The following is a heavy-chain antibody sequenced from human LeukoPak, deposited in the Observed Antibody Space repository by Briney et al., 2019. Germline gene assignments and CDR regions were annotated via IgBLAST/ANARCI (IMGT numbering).Heavy chain of an antibody. J-gene: IGHJ3*02. CDR3: ARDYYYDSSGYYGPSYDAFDI. CDR1: GFTVSSNY. Sequence: GGSLRLSCAASGFTVSSNYMSWVRQAPGKGLEWVSVIYSGGSTYYADSVKGRFTISRDNSKNKLYLQMNSLRAEDTAVYYCARDYYYDSSGYYGPSYDAFDIWGQGTMVTVSS. D-gene: IGHD3-22*01. V-gene: IGHV3-53*01. CDR2: IYSGGST.